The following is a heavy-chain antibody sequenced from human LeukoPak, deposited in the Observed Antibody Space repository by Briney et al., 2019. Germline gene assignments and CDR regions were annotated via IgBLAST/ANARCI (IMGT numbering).Heavy chain of an antibody. CDR2: IYYSGST. J-gene: IGHJ4*02. V-gene: IGHV4-31*03. D-gene: IGHD6-13*01. CDR1: GGSISGGGYY. CDR3: ARGYSSSWRLFDY. Sequence: PSETLSLTCTVSGGSISGGGYYWSWIRQHPGKGLEWIGYIYYSGSTYYNPSLKSRVTISVDTSKNQFSLKLSSVTAADTAVYYCARGYSSSWRLFDYWGQGTLVTVSS.